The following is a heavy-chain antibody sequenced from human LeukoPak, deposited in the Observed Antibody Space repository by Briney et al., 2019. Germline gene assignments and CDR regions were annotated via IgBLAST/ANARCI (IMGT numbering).Heavy chain of an antibody. V-gene: IGHV3-15*01. CDR2: IKSKRDGGTT. CDR1: GFTFSNGW. D-gene: IGHD3-22*01. CDR3: TTEYYYDSSGLFDY. Sequence: GGSLRLSCAVSGFTFSNGWMSWVRQAPGKGLEWVGRIKSKRDGGTTDYAAPVNGRFTISRDDSKNTLYLQMNSLKTEDTAVYYCTTEYYYDSSGLFDYWGQGTLVTVSS. J-gene: IGHJ4*02.